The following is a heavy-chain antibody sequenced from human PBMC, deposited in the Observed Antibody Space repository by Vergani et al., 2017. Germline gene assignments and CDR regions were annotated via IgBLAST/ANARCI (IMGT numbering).Heavy chain of an antibody. Sequence: EVQLVQSGAEVKKPGESLKISCKGSGYSFTSYWIGWVRQMPGKGREWMGIIYPGDSDTRYSPSFQGQVTISADKSISTAYLQWSSLKASDTAMYYCAGRFQEYDYDSSGYYPFDYWGQGTLVTVSS. J-gene: IGHJ4*02. V-gene: IGHV5-51*01. CDR2: IYPGDSDT. D-gene: IGHD3-22*01. CDR1: GYSFTSYW. CDR3: AGRFQEYDYDSSGYYPFDY.